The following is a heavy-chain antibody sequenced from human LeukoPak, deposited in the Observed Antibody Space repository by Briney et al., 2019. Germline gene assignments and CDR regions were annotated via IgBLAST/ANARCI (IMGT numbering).Heavy chain of an antibody. Sequence: GGSLRLSCAASGFTFSSYAMHWVRQAPGKGLEWVAVISYDGSNKYYADSVKGRFTISRDNSKNTLYLQMNSLRAEDTAVYYCAKEGFDSWGQGTLVTVSS. CDR3: AKEGFDS. J-gene: IGHJ4*02. CDR2: ISYDGSNK. V-gene: IGHV3-30-3*01. CDR1: GFTFSSYA.